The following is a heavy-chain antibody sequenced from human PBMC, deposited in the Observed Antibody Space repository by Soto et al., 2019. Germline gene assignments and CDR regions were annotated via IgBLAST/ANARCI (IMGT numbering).Heavy chain of an antibody. D-gene: IGHD2-2*01. Sequence: PGGSLRLSCAASGFTFSSYWMSWVRQAPGKGLEWVANIKQDGGEKYYVDSVKGRFTISRDNAKNSLYLQMNSLRAEDTAVYYCARAGRGVVEPAATPAYYYYYGMDVWGQGTTVTVYS. CDR1: GFTFSSYW. V-gene: IGHV3-7*01. J-gene: IGHJ6*02. CDR2: IKQDGGEK. CDR3: ARAGRGVVEPAATPAYYYYYGMDV.